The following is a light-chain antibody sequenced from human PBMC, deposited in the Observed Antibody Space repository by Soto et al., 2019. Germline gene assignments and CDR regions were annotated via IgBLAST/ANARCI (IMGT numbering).Light chain of an antibody. V-gene: IGLV1-44*01. CDR2: SNN. CDR3: AAWDDSLNGVV. Sequence: QSVLTQPPSASGTPGQRVTISCSGSSSNIGSNTVNWYQQLQGTAPKLLIYSNNQRPSEVPDRFSGSKPGTSASLASSGLQSEDEADYYCAAWDDSLNGVVFGGGTKLTVL. J-gene: IGLJ2*01. CDR1: SSNIGSNT.